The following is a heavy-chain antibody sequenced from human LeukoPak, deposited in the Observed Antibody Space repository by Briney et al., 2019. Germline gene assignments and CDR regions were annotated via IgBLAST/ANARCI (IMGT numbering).Heavy chain of an antibody. Sequence: GGSLRLSCAASGFTVSSKYMSWVRQAPGKGLEWVSVIYTGGSTYYADSVKGRFTISRDNSKNTLYLQMNSLRAEDTAVYYCAREERYCSGGSCYPLFAFDIWGQGTMVTVSS. V-gene: IGHV3-66*02. D-gene: IGHD2-15*01. J-gene: IGHJ3*02. CDR1: GFTVSSKY. CDR3: AREERYCSGGSCYPLFAFDI. CDR2: IYTGGST.